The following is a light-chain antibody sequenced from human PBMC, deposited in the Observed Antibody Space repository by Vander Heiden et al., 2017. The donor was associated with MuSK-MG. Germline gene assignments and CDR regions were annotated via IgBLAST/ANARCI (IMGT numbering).Light chain of an antibody. V-gene: IGKV1-39*01. J-gene: IGKJ2*01. Sequence: DIQMTQSPSSLSASVGDRVTITSRASQTIARYLNWYQQKPGKAPNLRIYAASSVQSGVPSRFSGSGSGTDFSLSISSLQPEDFATYYCQHNYGTPNTFGQGTKLEIK. CDR3: QHNYGTPNT. CDR1: QTIARY. CDR2: AAS.